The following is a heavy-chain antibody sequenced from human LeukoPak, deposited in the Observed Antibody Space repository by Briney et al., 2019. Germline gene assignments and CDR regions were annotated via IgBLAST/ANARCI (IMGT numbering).Heavy chain of an antibody. J-gene: IGHJ4*02. D-gene: IGHD1-1*01. CDR3: TTENWYVFEH. V-gene: IGHV3-7*04. CDR2: INQDESVT. Sequence: GGSLRLSCAASGFTFSSYAMRWVRQAPGKGLEWVATINQDESVTDSVDAVKGRLTVSRDNAKNSLYLQMNSLRAEDTAVYYCTTENWYVFEHWGQGTLVSVSS. CDR1: GFTFSSYA.